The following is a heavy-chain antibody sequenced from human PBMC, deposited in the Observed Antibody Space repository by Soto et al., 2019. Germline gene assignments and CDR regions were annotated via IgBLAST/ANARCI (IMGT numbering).Heavy chain of an antibody. CDR1: GFTFSSFA. J-gene: IGHJ4*02. Sequence: GGSLRLSCVASGFTFSSFALSWVRQAPGKGLEWVSAISGSGSGTDYADSVKGRFTVSRDNSKNTLYLQMNSLRAEDTAVYYCAGPGYSSQDYWGQGTLVTVSS. CDR2: ISGSGSGT. CDR3: AGPGYSSQDY. D-gene: IGHD5-18*01. V-gene: IGHV3-23*01.